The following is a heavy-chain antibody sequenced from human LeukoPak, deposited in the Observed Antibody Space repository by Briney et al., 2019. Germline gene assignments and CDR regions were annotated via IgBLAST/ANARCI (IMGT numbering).Heavy chain of an antibody. CDR3: ARDYYCSGGSCYSPHY. Sequence: GGSLRLSCAASGFTFSSYSMNWVRQAPGKGLEWVSSISSSSSYIYYADSVKGRFTISRDSAKNSLYLQMNSLRAEDTAVYYCARDYYCSGGSCYSPHYWGQGTLVTVSS. V-gene: IGHV3-21*01. CDR1: GFTFSSYS. D-gene: IGHD2-15*01. J-gene: IGHJ4*02. CDR2: ISSSSSYI.